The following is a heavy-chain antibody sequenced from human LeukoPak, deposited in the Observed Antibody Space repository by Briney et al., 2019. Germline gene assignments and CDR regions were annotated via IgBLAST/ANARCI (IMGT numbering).Heavy chain of an antibody. Sequence: SETLSLTCAVSGGSISSSNWWSWVRQPPGKGLEWIGEIYHSGSTNYNPSLKSRVTISVDTSKNQFSLKLSSVTAADTAVYYCARGISRPVAGTFGYWGQGTLVTVSS. V-gene: IGHV4-4*02. CDR1: GGSISSSNW. CDR2: IYHSGST. D-gene: IGHD6-19*01. J-gene: IGHJ4*02. CDR3: ARGISRPVAGTFGY.